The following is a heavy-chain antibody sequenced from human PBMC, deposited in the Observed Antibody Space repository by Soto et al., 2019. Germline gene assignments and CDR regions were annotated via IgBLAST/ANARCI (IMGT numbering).Heavy chain of an antibody. CDR1: GFTFSDAW. J-gene: IGHJ4*02. V-gene: IGHV3-15*07. D-gene: IGHD3-22*01. CDR2: IKSKANGGTT. CDR3: ASYRTSSGPRHFDD. Sequence: EVQLVESGGGLIKPGESLRLSCVASGFTFSDAWMKWVRHAPGKGLEWVGRIKSKANGGTTAYAAPLKGRVTIFRDDYQHTVQLQMDSLKTEDTAVYDCASYRTSSGPRHFDDWGQGTLVTVSS.